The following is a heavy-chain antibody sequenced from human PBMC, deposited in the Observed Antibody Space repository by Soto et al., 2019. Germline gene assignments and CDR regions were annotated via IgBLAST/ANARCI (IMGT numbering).Heavy chain of an antibody. CDR2: ISYDGSNK. J-gene: IGHJ4*02. V-gene: IGHV3-30*18. Sequence: GRSLRLSCAASGFTFSSYGMHWVRQAPGKGLEWVAVISYDGSNKYYADSVKGRFTISRDNSKNTLYLQMNSLRAEDTAVYYCAKESGSSFDYWGQGTLVTVSS. D-gene: IGHD6-6*01. CDR3: AKESGSSFDY. CDR1: GFTFSSYG.